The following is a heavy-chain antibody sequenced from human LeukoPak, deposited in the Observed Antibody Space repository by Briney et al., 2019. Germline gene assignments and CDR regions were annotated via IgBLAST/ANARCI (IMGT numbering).Heavy chain of an antibody. V-gene: IGHV1-69*05. CDR1: VGTFSSYA. CDR3: ATHSSGSNTYYYYYMDV. CDR2: IIPIFGTA. Sequence: GASVKVSCKSSVGTFSSYAISWVRQAPGQGLDWMGRIIPIFGTANYAQKFQGRVTITTDESTSTAYMELSSLRSEDTAVYYCATHSSGSNTYYYYYMDVWGKGTTVTVSS. J-gene: IGHJ6*03. D-gene: IGHD6-19*01.